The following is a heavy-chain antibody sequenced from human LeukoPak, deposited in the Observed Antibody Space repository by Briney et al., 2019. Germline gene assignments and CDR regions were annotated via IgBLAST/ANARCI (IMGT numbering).Heavy chain of an antibody. D-gene: IGHD3-22*01. Sequence: PSETLSLTCAVYGVSFSGYYWSWIRQPPGKGLEWIGEINHSGSTNYNPSLKSRVTISVDTSKNQFSLKLSSVTAADTAVYYCARVGRGSGYYYSRDYFDYWGQGTLVTVSS. CDR2: INHSGST. CDR1: GVSFSGYY. J-gene: IGHJ4*02. CDR3: ARVGRGSGYYYSRDYFDY. V-gene: IGHV4-34*01.